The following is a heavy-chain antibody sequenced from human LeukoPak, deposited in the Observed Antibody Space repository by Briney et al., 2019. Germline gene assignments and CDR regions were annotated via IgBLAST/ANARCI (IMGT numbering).Heavy chain of an antibody. CDR3: AKDRSYYGSGSSNWFDS. CDR1: EFSFSSYG. V-gene: IGHV3-23*01. Sequence: GGSLRLSCAASEFSFSSYGINWFRQAPGKGPKWFSGISNIGAITYYADSAKGRFTIARDNSKNTKYLRMNSLRAENTAVYYCAKDRSYYGSGSSNWFDSWGQGTLVTVSS. J-gene: IGHJ5*01. D-gene: IGHD3-10*01. CDR2: ISNIGAIT.